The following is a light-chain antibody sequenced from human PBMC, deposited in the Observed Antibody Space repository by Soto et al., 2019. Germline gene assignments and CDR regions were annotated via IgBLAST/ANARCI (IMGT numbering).Light chain of an antibody. J-gene: IGLJ3*02. CDR1: SSDVGGYNY. CDR2: EVS. CDR3: CSYAPTNTWL. V-gene: IGLV2-14*01. Sequence: QSALTQPASVSGSPGQSITISCTGTSSDVGGYNYVSWYQQHPGKAPKLIIYEVSNRPSGVSNRFSGSKSGNTASLTISGLQAEDEAAYYCCSYAPTNTWLFGGGTKVTVL.